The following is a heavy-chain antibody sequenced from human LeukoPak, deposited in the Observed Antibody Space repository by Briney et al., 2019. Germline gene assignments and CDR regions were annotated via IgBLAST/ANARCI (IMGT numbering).Heavy chain of an antibody. Sequence: GSLRLSCAASGFTFSSYSMNWVRQAPGKGLEWVSSISSSSSYIYYADSVKGRFTISRDNAKNSLYLQMNSLRAEDTAVYYCARDPYGSGMADYWGQGTLVTVSS. J-gene: IGHJ4*02. V-gene: IGHV3-21*01. D-gene: IGHD3-10*01. CDR3: ARDPYGSGMADY. CDR1: GFTFSSYS. CDR2: ISSSSSYI.